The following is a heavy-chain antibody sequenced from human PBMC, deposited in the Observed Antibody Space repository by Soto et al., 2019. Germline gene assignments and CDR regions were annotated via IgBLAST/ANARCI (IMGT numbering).Heavy chain of an antibody. CDR2: ISHDGNSQ. CDR3: SNSGYREYEALFDI. V-gene: IGHV3-30*18. J-gene: IGHJ4*02. Sequence: QVQLVESGGGVVQPGRSVRLSCTGSGFTFRNYGINWVRQAPGKGLDWVALISHDGNSQYYGDSVKGRFTISRDNSKNTVYLQMNGLRVEDTAVYYCSNSGYREYEALFDIWGQGTLVTVSS. D-gene: IGHD2-2*02. CDR1: GFTFRNYG.